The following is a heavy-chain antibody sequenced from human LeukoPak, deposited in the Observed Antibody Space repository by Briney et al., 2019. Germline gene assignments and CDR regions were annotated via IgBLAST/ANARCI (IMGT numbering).Heavy chain of an antibody. Sequence: SETLSLTCTVSGGSISSYYWSWIRQPPGKGLEWIGYIYYSGSTNYNPSLKSRVTISVDTSKNQFSLKLSSVTAADTALYYCARDRSEGGYEFDYWGQGTLVTVSS. D-gene: IGHD5-12*01. V-gene: IGHV4-59*01. CDR2: IYYSGST. CDR3: ARDRSEGGYEFDY. CDR1: GGSISSYY. J-gene: IGHJ4*02.